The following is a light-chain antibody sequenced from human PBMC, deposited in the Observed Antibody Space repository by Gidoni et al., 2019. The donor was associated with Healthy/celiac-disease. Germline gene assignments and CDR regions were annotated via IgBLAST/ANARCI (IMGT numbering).Light chain of an antibody. CDR1: QSLLHSNGYNY. CDR3: MQALQTPWT. V-gene: IGKV2-28*01. Sequence: VMTQSPLSLPVTPGEPASISCRSSQSLLHSNGYNYLDWYLQKPGQSPQLLIYLGSNRASGVPDRFSGSGSGTDFTLKISRVEAEDVGVYYCMQALQTPWTFGQGTKVEIK. J-gene: IGKJ1*01. CDR2: LGS.